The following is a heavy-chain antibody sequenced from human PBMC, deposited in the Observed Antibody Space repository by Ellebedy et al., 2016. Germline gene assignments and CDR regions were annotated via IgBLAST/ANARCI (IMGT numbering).Heavy chain of an antibody. CDR2: IWYDGSNK. Sequence: GESLKISCEASGFTFSTYWMTWVRQAPGKGLEWVAVIWYDGSNKYYADSVKGRFTISRDNSKNTLYLQMNSLRAEDTAVYYCARDTYGGSYYYYGMDVWGQGTTVTVSS. J-gene: IGHJ6*02. V-gene: IGHV3-33*08. CDR1: GFTFSTYW. CDR3: ARDTYGGSYYYYGMDV. D-gene: IGHD4-23*01.